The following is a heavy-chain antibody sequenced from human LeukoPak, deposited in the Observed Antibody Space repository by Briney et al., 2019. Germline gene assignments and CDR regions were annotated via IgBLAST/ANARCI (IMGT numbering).Heavy chain of an antibody. Sequence: ASVKVSCKASGYTFNSYGINWVRQAPGQGLEWMGWISAYNGNTNYAQRLQGRVTMTTDTSTSTAYMELRSLRSDDTAVYYCARGINDFWSGYLEYWGQGTLVTVSS. CDR3: ARGINDFWSGYLEY. CDR1: GYTFNSYG. CDR2: ISAYNGNT. D-gene: IGHD3-3*01. J-gene: IGHJ4*02. V-gene: IGHV1-18*01.